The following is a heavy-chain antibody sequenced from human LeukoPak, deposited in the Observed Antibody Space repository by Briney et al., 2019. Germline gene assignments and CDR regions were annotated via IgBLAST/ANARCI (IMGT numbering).Heavy chain of an antibody. V-gene: IGHV3-48*03. D-gene: IGHD3-22*01. CDR2: ISSSGSTI. CDR3: ARDYDSSGYYGPYFDY. Sequence: GGSLRLSCAASGFTFSSYEMNWVRQAPGKGLEWVSYISSSGSTIYYADSVKGRFTISRDNAKNSLYLQMNSLRAKDTAVYYCARDYDSSGYYGPYFDYWGQGTLVTVSS. J-gene: IGHJ4*02. CDR1: GFTFSSYE.